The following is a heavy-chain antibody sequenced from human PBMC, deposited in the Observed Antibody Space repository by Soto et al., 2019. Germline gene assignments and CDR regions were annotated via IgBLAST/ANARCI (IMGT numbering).Heavy chain of an antibody. Sequence: QLQLQESGSGLVKPSQTLSLTCAVSGGSISSGGFSWSWIRQSPGKGLECIGYIYYSGATYYNPSLKSRVTTSVDKSKNQFSLRLASVTAADTAVYYCAREMSYYFDSWGHGTLVTVSS. CDR3: AREMSYYFDS. J-gene: IGHJ4*01. V-gene: IGHV4-30-2*06. CDR2: IYYSGAT. CDR1: GGSISSGGFS.